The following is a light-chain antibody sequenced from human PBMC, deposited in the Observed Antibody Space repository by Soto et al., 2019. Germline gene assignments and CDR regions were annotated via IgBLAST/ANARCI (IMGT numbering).Light chain of an antibody. CDR1: QSISSW. CDR3: QQYNRYSRT. Sequence: DIQMTQSPSTLSASVGDRVTITCRASQSISSWLAWYPQKPGKAPKLLIYDASGLESGAPSRFRGSGSGTEFTLTISSLQPDDFATYYCQQYNRYSRTFGQGTKVDIK. CDR2: DAS. J-gene: IGKJ1*01. V-gene: IGKV1-5*01.